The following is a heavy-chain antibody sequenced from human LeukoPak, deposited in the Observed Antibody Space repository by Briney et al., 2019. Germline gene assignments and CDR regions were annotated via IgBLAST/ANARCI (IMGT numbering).Heavy chain of an antibody. J-gene: IGHJ5*02. D-gene: IGHD3-10*01. CDR3: ARDRVFRGARLYNWFDP. CDR1: GDSMSSSHYC. Sequence: SETLSLTCTVSGDSMSSSHYCWGWIRQPPGKGLEWIGSIYYSGSTYYNPSLKSRVTMSVDTSKNHFSLKLSSVTAADTAVYYCARDRVFRGARLYNWFDPWGQGTLVTVSS. V-gene: IGHV4-39*02. CDR2: IYYSGST.